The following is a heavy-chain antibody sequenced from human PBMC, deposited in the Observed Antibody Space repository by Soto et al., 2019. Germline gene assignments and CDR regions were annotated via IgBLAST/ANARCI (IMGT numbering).Heavy chain of an antibody. V-gene: IGHV1-18*04. CDR1: GYTFTSYG. Sequence: QVQLVQSGAEVKKPGASVKVSCKASGYTFTSYGISWVRQAPGQGLEWMGWISAYNGNTNYAQKLQGRVTMTTDTSTSTAYMELRSLRSDDTAVYYCARTLPLGYGSSTSCYAYYYYGMDVWGQGTTVTVSS. CDR2: ISAYNGNT. D-gene: IGHD2-2*01. CDR3: ARTLPLGYGSSTSCYAYYYYGMDV. J-gene: IGHJ6*02.